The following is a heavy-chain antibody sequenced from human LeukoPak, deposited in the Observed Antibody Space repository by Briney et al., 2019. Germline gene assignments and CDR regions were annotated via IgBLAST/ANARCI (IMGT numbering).Heavy chain of an antibody. CDR3: AIGTVAGTGLQY. CDR2: FDPEDGET. CDR1: GYTLTELS. Sequence: GASVKVSCKVSGYTLTELSMHWVRQAPGKGLEWMGGFDPEDGETIYAQKFQGRVAMTEDTSTDTAYMELSSLRSEDTAVYYCAIGTVAGTGLQYWGQGTLVTVSS. J-gene: IGHJ4*02. V-gene: IGHV1-24*01. D-gene: IGHD6-19*01.